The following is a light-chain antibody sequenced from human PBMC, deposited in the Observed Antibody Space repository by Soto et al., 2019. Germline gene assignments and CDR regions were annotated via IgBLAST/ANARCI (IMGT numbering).Light chain of an antibody. CDR3: QQYGDSPLT. J-gene: IGKJ4*01. CDR1: QIVSGNF. Sequence: VLTQSPGTLSSSPGERATLSCRASQIVSGNFLAWYQQIPGQTPRLLIYGASSRATGIPERISGSGSGTDFTLTINRLEPEDFAVYYCQQYGDSPLTFGGGTKLEMK. CDR2: GAS. V-gene: IGKV3-20*01.